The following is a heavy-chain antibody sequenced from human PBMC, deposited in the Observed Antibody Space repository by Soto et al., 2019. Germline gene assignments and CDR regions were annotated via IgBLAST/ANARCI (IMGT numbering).Heavy chain of an antibody. CDR1: GYTFTGYY. D-gene: IGHD5-18*01. CDR3: AIVTLDTAIVINWFDP. Sequence: ASVKVSCKASGYTFTGYYMHWVRQAPGQGLEWMGWINPNSGGTNYAQKFQGRVTMTRDTSISTAYMELSRLRSDDTAVYYCAIVTLDTAIVINWFDPWGQGTLVTVSS. CDR2: INPNSGGT. V-gene: IGHV1-2*02. J-gene: IGHJ5*02.